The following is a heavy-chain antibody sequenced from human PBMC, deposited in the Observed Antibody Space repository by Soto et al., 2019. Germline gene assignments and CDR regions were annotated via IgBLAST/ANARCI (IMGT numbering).Heavy chain of an antibody. V-gene: IGHV3-30*02. CDR1: GFTFSSYG. Sequence: GGSLRLSCAASGFTFSSYGMHWVRQAPGKGLEWVAVIWYDGSNKYYADSVKGRFTISRDNSKNTLYLQMNSLRAEDTAVYYCAKDRLELERHYYYYGMDVWGQGTTVTVSS. CDR2: IWYDGSNK. J-gene: IGHJ6*02. CDR3: AKDRLELERHYYYYGMDV. D-gene: IGHD1-1*01.